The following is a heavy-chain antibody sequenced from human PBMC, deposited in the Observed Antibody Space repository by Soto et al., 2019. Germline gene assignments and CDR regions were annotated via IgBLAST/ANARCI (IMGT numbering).Heavy chain of an antibody. V-gene: IGHV1-8*01. CDR2: MNPNSGNT. D-gene: IGHD3-3*02. CDR1: GYTFTSYD. Sequence: QVQLVQSGAEVKKPGASVKVSCKASGYTFTSYDINWVRQATGQGLEWMGWMNPNSGNTGYAQKFQGRVTMTRNTSISTAYMELSSLRSEDTAVYYCARGPDIFGVVISWRGYYGMDVWGQGTTVTVSS. J-gene: IGHJ6*02. CDR3: ARGPDIFGVVISWRGYYGMDV.